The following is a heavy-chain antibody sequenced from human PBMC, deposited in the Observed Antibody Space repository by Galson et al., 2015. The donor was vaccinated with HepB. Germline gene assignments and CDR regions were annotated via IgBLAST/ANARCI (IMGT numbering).Heavy chain of an antibody. V-gene: IGHV3-64D*06. CDR1: GFTFSSYA. Sequence: SLRLSCAASGFTFSSYAMNWVRQAPGKGLEYVSAISSNGGSTYYADSVKGRFTISRDNSKNTLYLQMSSLRAEGTAVYYCVKELRYFFGYWVQGTLVTVSS. CDR3: VKELRYFFGY. D-gene: IGHD3-9*01. J-gene: IGHJ4*02. CDR2: ISSNGGST.